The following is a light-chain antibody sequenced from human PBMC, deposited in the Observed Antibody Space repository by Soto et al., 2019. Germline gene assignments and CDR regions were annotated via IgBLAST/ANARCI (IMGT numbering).Light chain of an antibody. CDR3: QQYFSVPLI. V-gene: IGKV4-1*01. J-gene: IGKJ4*01. CDR1: RSVLYSNKDF. CDR2: WAS. Sequence: DIVMTQSPDSLAVSLGETATINCKSSRSVLYSNKDFLAWYQVRSGQPPRLLIAWASTRESGVPDRFSGGGSGTDFTLTISSLQAEDAAVYYCQQYFSVPLIFGGGTKVEIK.